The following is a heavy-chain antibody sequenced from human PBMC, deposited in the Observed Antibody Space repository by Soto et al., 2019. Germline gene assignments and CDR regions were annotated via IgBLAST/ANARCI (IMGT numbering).Heavy chain of an antibody. CDR3: ASQRGAVVVAGYYYYYYGMDV. Sequence: ASVKVSCKASGGTFSSYAISWVRQAPGQGLEWMGGIISIFGTANYAQKFQGRVTITADESTSTAYMELSSLRSEDTAVYYCASQRGAVVVAGYYYYYYGMDVWGQGTTVTVSS. CDR2: IISIFGTA. V-gene: IGHV1-69*13. J-gene: IGHJ6*02. D-gene: IGHD2-15*01. CDR1: GGTFSSYA.